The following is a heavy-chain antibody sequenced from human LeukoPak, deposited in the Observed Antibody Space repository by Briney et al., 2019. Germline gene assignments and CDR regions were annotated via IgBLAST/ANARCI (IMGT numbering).Heavy chain of an antibody. CDR3: ARGGGGNGNDAFDI. V-gene: IGHV3-48*04. J-gene: IGHJ3*02. CDR2: ITSRSGTI. Sequence: GGSLRLSCAASGFTFNTYSMNWVRQAPGKGLEWISYITSRSGTIYYADSVKGRFTISRDNAKDSLYLQMNSLRAEDTALYYCARGGGGNGNDAFDIWGQGTMVTVSS. CDR1: GFTFNTYS. D-gene: IGHD4-23*01.